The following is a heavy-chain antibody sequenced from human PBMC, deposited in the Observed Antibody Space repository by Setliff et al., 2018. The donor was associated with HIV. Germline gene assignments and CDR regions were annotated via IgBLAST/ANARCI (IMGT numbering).Heavy chain of an antibody. CDR3: AKNDILTGYYKGVDY. V-gene: IGHV3-23*01. CDR2: ISGSGGGT. Sequence: GGSLRLSCAASGFTFTSYAMNWVRQAPGKGLEWVSGISGSGGGTYYADSVKGRFTISRDNSQNALYLQMDSLRAEDTAVYYCAKNDILTGYYKGVDYWGQGTLVTVSS. D-gene: IGHD3-9*01. CDR1: GFTFTSYA. J-gene: IGHJ4*02.